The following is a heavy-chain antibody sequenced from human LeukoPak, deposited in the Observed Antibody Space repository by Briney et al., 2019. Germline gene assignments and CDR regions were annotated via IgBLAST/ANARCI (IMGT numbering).Heavy chain of an antibody. CDR3: AKEVLYYYYYYGMDV. Sequence: GGSLRLSCAASGFTFSSYAMSWVRQAPGKGLEWVSAISGSGGSTYYADSVKGRFTISRDNSKNTLYLQINSLRAEDTAVYYCAKEVLYYYYYYGMDVWGQGTTVTVSS. V-gene: IGHV3-23*01. CDR2: ISGSGGST. D-gene: IGHD2-15*01. J-gene: IGHJ6*02. CDR1: GFTFSSYA.